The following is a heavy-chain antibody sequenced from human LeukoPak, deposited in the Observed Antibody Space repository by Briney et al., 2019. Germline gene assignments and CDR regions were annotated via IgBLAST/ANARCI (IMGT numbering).Heavy chain of an antibody. D-gene: IGHD2/OR15-2a*01. V-gene: IGHV2-5*01. J-gene: IGHJ4*02. CDR1: GFSLSTSGVG. CDR2: IYWNDDK. Sequence: SGPTLVKPTQPLTLTCTFSGFSLSTSGVGVGWIRQPPGKALEWLALIYWNDDKRYSPSLKSRLTITKDTSKNQVVLTMTNMDPVDTATYYCAHSRASMAMAIGADYWGQGTLVTVSS. CDR3: AHSRASMAMAIGADY.